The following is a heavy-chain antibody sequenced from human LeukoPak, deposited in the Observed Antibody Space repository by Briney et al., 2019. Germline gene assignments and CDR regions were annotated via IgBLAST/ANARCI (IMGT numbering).Heavy chain of an antibody. V-gene: IGHV1-18*01. CDR1: GYTLTNYG. Sequence: ASVSVSCKASGYTLTNYGISWVRQAPGQGLEWMGWISFYNGNTNYAQKFQGRVTMSRDTMITDTSTTTAYMELRSLRSDDTAVYYCARRETLNYDFWSGYRDDAFDIWGQGTMVTVSS. J-gene: IGHJ3*02. CDR2: ISFYNGNT. CDR3: ARRETLNYDFWSGYRDDAFDI. D-gene: IGHD3-3*01.